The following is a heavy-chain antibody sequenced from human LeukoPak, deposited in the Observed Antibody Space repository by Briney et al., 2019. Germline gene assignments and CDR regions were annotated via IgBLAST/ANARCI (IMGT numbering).Heavy chain of an antibody. V-gene: IGHV3-49*04. J-gene: IGHJ6*02. CDR2: IRCKAFGGTT. CDR1: GFTFGDYA. D-gene: IGHD2-2*01. Sequence: GGSLRLSCTASGFTFGDYAMSWVRQAPGKGLEWVGFIRCKAFGGTTEYAASVKGRFTISRDDSKSIASLQMNSLKTEDAAVYYCSRYCTTTTCLQDYGMDVWGHGTTVAVSS. CDR3: SRYCTTTTCLQDYGMDV.